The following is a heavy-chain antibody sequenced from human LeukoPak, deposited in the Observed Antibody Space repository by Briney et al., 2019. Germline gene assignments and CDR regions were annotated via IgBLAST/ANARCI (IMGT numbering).Heavy chain of an antibody. CDR3: ASRYCSSTSCYLDF. CDR1: GDSISSNNW. Sequence: PSETLSLTCTVSGDSISSNNWWNWVRQPPGKGLDWIGEISHAGSTYYNPSLKSRVTISVDRSKNQFSLKLSSVTAADTAVYYCASRYCSSTSCYLDFWGQGTLVTVSS. V-gene: IGHV4-4*02. CDR2: ISHAGST. D-gene: IGHD2-2*01. J-gene: IGHJ4*02.